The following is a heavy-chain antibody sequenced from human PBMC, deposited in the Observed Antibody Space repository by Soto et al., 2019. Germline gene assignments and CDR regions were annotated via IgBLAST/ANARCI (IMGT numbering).Heavy chain of an antibody. V-gene: IGHV3-15*01. CDR2: IKSKTDGGTT. J-gene: IGHJ5*02. CDR3: TTAFHGSGSYAWFDP. D-gene: IGHD3-10*01. Sequence: GGSLRLSCAASGFTFSNAWMSWVRQAPGKGLEWVGRIKSKTDGGTTDYAAPVKGRLTISRDDSKNTLYLQMNSLKTEDTAVYYCTTAFHGSGSYAWFDPWGQGTLVTVSS. CDR1: GFTFSNAW.